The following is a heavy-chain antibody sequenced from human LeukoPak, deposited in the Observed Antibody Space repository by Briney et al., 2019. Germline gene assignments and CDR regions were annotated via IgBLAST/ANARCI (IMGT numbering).Heavy chain of an antibody. V-gene: IGHV3-30*02. J-gene: IGHJ4*02. CDR2: ISSDGSKK. Sequence: GGSLRLSCAASGFAFNTYGMHWVRQAPGKGLEWVASISSDGSKKFYAGPVKGRFTISRDNSKNTLYLQMNSPRAEDTAVYYCAKFACSGGSCRDVDYWGQGTLVTVSS. D-gene: IGHD2-15*01. CDR1: GFAFNTYG. CDR3: AKFACSGGSCRDVDY.